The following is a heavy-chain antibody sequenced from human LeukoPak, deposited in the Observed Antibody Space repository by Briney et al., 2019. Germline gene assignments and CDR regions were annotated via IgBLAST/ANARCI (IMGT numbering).Heavy chain of an antibody. J-gene: IGHJ4*02. Sequence: QAGGSLRLSCGASGFIFSSYWMSWVRQAPGKGLEWVANINQDGSGKYYVDSVKGRFTISRDNAKNSLYLQMNSLRAEDTAVYYCATFMRCFGDCAFESWGQGTLVTVSS. CDR1: GFIFSSYW. V-gene: IGHV3-7*03. D-gene: IGHD2-21*02. CDR3: ATFMRCFGDCAFES. CDR2: INQDGSGK.